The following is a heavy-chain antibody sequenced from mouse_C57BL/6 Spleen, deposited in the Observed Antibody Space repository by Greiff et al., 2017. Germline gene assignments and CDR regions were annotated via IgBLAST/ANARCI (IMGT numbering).Heavy chain of an antibody. CDR3: ARSTTVVASFDY. J-gene: IGHJ2*01. Sequence: VQLQQSGAELVKPGASVKLSCTASGFNIKDYYMHWVKQRTEQGLEWIGRLDPEDGETKYATKFQGKATITAYTSSNTAYLQLSSLTSEDTAVYYCARSTTVVASFDYWGQGTTLTVSS. V-gene: IGHV14-2*01. CDR1: GFNIKDYY. D-gene: IGHD1-1*01. CDR2: LDPEDGET.